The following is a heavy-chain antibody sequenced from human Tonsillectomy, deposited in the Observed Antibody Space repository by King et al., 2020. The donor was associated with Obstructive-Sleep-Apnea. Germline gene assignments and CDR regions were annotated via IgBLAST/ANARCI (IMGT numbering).Heavy chain of an antibody. CDR2: IYYSGST. V-gene: IGHV4-59*08. J-gene: IGHJ5*02. CDR1: GGSISSYY. D-gene: IGHD2-15*01. Sequence: QVQLQESGPGLVKPSETLSLTCTVSGGSISSYYWSWIRQPPGKGLEWIGYIYYSGSTNYNPSLKSRVTISVDTSKNQFSLKLSSVTAADMAVYYCATGGYCSGGSCYNGWFDPWGQGTLVTVSS. CDR3: ATGGYCSGGSCYNGWFDP.